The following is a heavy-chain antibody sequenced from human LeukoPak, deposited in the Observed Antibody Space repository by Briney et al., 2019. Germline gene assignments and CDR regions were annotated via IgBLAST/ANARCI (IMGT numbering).Heavy chain of an antibody. Sequence: SETLSLTCTVSGGSISSGGYYWSWIRQHPGKGLEWIGYIYYSGSTYYNPSLKSRVTISVDTSKNQFSLKLCSVTAADTAVYYCVIDSAQSNAFDIWGQGTMVTVSS. J-gene: IGHJ3*02. CDR2: IYYSGST. CDR1: GGSISSGGYY. CDR3: VIDSAQSNAFDI. D-gene: IGHD4-11*01. V-gene: IGHV4-31*03.